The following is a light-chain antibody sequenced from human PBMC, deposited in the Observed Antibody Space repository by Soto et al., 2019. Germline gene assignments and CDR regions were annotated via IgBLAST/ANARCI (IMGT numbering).Light chain of an antibody. CDR3: GSYAGSFTCV. V-gene: IGLV2-11*01. CDR1: TGDVGAYNF. Sequence: QSVLTQPRSVSGSPGQSVTISCTGTTGDVGAYNFVSWYQQHPGKAPKLMIYDASKRPSGVPDRFSASKSGNMASLTISGLQAEDEAEYYCGSYAGSFTCVFGGGTKLTV. CDR2: DAS. J-gene: IGLJ3*02.